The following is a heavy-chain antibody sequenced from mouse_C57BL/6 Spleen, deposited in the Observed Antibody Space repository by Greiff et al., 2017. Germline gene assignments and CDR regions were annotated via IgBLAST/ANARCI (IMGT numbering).Heavy chain of an antibody. CDR1: GYTFTSYW. D-gene: IGHD2-3*01. J-gene: IGHJ2*01. Sequence: QVHVKQPGAELVKPGASVKLSCKASGYTFTSYWMHWVKQRPGRGLEWIGRIDPNSGGTKYNEKFKSKATLTVDKPSSTAYMQLSSLTSEDSAVCYWARSGIYDGYFRFDYWGQVTTRTVSS. CDR2: IDPNSGGT. CDR3: ARSGIYDGYFRFDY. V-gene: IGHV1-72*01.